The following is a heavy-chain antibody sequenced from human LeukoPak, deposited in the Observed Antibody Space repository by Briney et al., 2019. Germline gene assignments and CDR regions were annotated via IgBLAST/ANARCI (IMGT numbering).Heavy chain of an antibody. J-gene: IGHJ4*02. Sequence: NPSETLSLTCTLSGGPLSSGDYYWGWIRQPPGRGPEWFGRLNYRGPPYYHPSLQSRVAIAVDTSKNQFSLHLTSVTATDTAVYYCARVGRDSGNYYTFLDYWGQGTLVTVSS. D-gene: IGHD1-26*01. CDR3: ARVGRDSGNYYTFLDY. CDR1: GGPLSSGDYY. V-gene: IGHV4-39*07. CDR2: LNYRGPP.